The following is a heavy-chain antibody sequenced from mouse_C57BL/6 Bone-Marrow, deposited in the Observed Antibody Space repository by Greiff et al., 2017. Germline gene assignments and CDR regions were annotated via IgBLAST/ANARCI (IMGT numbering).Heavy chain of an antibody. CDR3: ARRGSYFDY. V-gene: IGHV2-9-1*01. CDR2: IWTGGGT. D-gene: IGHD3-1*01. CDR1: GFSLTSYA. J-gene: IGHJ2*01. Sequence: VQLVESGPGLVAPSQSLSITCTVSGFSLTSYAISWVRQPPGKGLEWLGVIWTGGGTNYNSALKSRLSIIKDNSKIQVFLKINSRQTDDTARYYCARRGSYFDYWGQGTTLTVSS.